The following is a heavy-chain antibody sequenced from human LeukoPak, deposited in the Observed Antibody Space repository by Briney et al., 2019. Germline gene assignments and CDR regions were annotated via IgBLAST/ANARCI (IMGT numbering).Heavy chain of an antibody. Sequence: GGSLRLSCAASGFTFSSYAIHWVRQAPGKGLEWVAVISYDGSNKYYADSVKGRFTISRDNSKNTLYLQMNSLRAEDTAVYYCAKDFLYSGYDYPESYFDYWGQGTLVTVSS. CDR1: GFTFSSYA. D-gene: IGHD5-12*01. CDR2: ISYDGSNK. CDR3: AKDFLYSGYDYPESYFDY. V-gene: IGHV3-30-3*01. J-gene: IGHJ4*02.